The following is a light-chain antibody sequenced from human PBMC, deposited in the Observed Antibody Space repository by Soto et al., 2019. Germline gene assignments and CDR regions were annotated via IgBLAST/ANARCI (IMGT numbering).Light chain of an antibody. V-gene: IGKV3-15*01. CDR3: QQYNNWPPSIT. J-gene: IGKJ5*01. Sequence: EIVMTQSPATLSVSPGERATLSCRASQSVSSNLAWYQQKPGQAPRLLIYGASTRATGIPARFSCSGSGTEFTLTISPLQSEDFAFYYCQQYNNWPPSITFGQGTRLEIK. CDR1: QSVSSN. CDR2: GAS.